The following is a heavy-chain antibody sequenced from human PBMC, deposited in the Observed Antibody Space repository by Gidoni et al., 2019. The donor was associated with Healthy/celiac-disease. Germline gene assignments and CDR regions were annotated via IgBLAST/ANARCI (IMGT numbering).Heavy chain of an antibody. D-gene: IGHD1-26*01. Sequence: QVQLVESGGGVVQPGRSLRLSCAASGFTFSSYGMHWVRQAPGKGLEWVAVISYDGSNKYYADSVKGRFTISRDNSKNTLYRQMNSLRAEDTAVYYCAKGQGGSYFYYYYYGMDVWGQGTTVTVSS. CDR3: AKGQGGSYFYYYYYGMDV. CDR1: GFTFSSYG. CDR2: ISYDGSNK. V-gene: IGHV3-30*18. J-gene: IGHJ6*02.